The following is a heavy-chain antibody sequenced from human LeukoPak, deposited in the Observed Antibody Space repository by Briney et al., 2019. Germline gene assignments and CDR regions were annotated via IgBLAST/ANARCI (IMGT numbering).Heavy chain of an antibody. CDR2: FDPEDGET. D-gene: IGHD3-22*01. CDR1: GYTLTELS. J-gene: IGHJ4*02. V-gene: IGHV1-24*01. Sequence: ASVKVSCKVSGYTLTELSMHWVRQAPGKGLEWMGGFDPEDGETIYAQKFQGRVTMTEDTSTDTAYMELSSLRSEDTAVYYCAAXXXXXXWLLRFDYWGQGTLVTVSS. CDR3: AAXXXXXXWLLRFDY.